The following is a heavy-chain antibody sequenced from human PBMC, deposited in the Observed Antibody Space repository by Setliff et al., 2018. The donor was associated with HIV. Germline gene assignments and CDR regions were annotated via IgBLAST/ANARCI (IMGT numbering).Heavy chain of an antibody. D-gene: IGHD3-3*01. Sequence: PGGSLRLSCAVSGFTFSNYAMHWVRQASGKGLEWVSFISTKINGEKTEYAASVKGRFTILRDDSKGIAYLQMNSLKTEDTAVYFCARGEYYDFWNGFDYWGQGTLVTVSS. CDR3: ARGEYYDFWNGFDY. CDR1: GFTFSNYA. J-gene: IGHJ4*02. V-gene: IGHV3-49*04. CDR2: ISTKINGEKT.